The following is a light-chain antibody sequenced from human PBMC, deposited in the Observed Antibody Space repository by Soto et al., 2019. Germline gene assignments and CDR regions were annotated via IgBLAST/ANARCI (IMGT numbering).Light chain of an antibody. CDR1: ISNIGAGYD. J-gene: IGLJ1*01. V-gene: IGLV1-40*01. CDR3: QSYDSSLSGYV. CDR2: GNS. Sequence: QAVVTQPPSVSGAPGQRVTISCTGSISNIGAGYDVHWYQQLPGTAPKLLSYGNSNRPSGVPDRFSGSKSGTSASLAITGLQAEDEADYYCQSYDSSLSGYVFGTGTKVTVL.